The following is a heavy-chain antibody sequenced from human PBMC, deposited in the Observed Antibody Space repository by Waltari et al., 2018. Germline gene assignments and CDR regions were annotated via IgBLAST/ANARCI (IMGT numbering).Heavy chain of an antibody. J-gene: IGHJ4*02. Sequence: EVQLVQSGAEVKKPGESLKISCKGSGYSFTTYWIGWVRQMPGKGLEWMGIIYPGDSTTSYLPSLRGQITISADKSISTAYLQWSSLKASDTAMYYCARQPPGRDGYNFADYWGQGTLVTVSS. V-gene: IGHV5-51*01. D-gene: IGHD5-12*01. CDR2: IYPGDSTT. CDR1: GYSFTTYW. CDR3: ARQPPGRDGYNFADY.